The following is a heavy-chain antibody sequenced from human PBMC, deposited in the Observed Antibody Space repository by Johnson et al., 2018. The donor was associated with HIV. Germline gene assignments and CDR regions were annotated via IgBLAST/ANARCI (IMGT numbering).Heavy chain of an antibody. CDR1: GFTFSNVW. V-gene: IGHV3-48*04. CDR3: ARDRDRLNWNYGALNI. CDR2: ISSRRSTM. D-gene: IGHD1-7*01. J-gene: IGHJ3*02. Sequence: VHLVESGGGLVKPGGSLKVSCAASGFTFSNVWMHWVRQAPGKGLEWVSYISSRRSTMYYADSVKGRFNISRDNAKNSLYLQMNSLRVEDTAVDYCARDRDRLNWNYGALNIWGQGTMVTVSS.